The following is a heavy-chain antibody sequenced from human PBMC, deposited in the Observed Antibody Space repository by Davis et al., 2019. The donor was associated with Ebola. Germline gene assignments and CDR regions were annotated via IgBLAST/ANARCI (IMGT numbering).Heavy chain of an antibody. CDR3: ATDAWTTGTTGGYYGMDV. CDR2: FDPEDGET. CDR1: GYTLTELS. D-gene: IGHD1-1*01. V-gene: IGHV1-24*01. J-gene: IGHJ6*02. Sequence: AASVKVSCKVSGYTLTELSMHWVRQAPGKGLEWMGGFDPEDGETIYAQKFQGRVTMTEDTSTDTAYMELSSLRSEDTAMYYCATDAWTTGTTGGYYGMDVWGQGTTVTVSS.